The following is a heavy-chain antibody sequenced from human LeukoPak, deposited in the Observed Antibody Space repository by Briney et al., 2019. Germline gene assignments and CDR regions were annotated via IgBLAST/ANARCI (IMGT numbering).Heavy chain of an antibody. CDR2: ISGSGGTT. J-gene: IGHJ4*02. Sequence: GGTLRLSCAASGFTFSNYGMSWVRQAPGKGLEWVSGISGSGGTTYYADSVKGRFTISRDNSKNTLYLQMNSLRAEDTAVYYCAKDGGGRSGSYFDYWGQGTLVTVSS. D-gene: IGHD1-26*01. V-gene: IGHV3-23*01. CDR3: AKDGGGRSGSYFDY. CDR1: GFTFSNYG.